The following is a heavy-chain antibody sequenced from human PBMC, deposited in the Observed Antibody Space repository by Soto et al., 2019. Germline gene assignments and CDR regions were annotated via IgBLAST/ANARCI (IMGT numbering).Heavy chain of an antibody. Sequence: QVQLVQSGAEVKKPGSSVKVSCKASGGTFSSYAISWVRQAPGQGLEWMGGIIPIFGTANYAQKFQGRVTITADESTSTAYIEISSQRSEDTAVYYCARHPGGGGYYYGMAVWGQGTKVTVSS. CDR3: ARHPGGGGYYYGMAV. CDR2: IIPIFGTA. D-gene: IGHD2-15*01. V-gene: IGHV1-69*12. CDR1: GGTFSSYA. J-gene: IGHJ6*02.